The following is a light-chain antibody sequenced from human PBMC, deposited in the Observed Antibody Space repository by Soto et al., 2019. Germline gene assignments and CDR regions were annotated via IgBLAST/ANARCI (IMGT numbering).Light chain of an antibody. Sequence: DIEMTQSPSTLSASLGDRVTLTCRASQSISSCFAWYQQKPGKAPKLLIYDASSFESGVPASFRGSGSGTEFTLPISSLQPDDFATYYCQQYNSYSPTFGQGTKVDIK. J-gene: IGKJ1*01. V-gene: IGKV1-5*01. CDR1: QSISSC. CDR3: QQYNSYSPT. CDR2: DAS.